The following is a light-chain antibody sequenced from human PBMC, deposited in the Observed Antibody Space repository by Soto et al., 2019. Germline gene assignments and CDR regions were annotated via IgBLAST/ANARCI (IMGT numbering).Light chain of an antibody. Sequence: DIVMTQSPDSLAVSLGERATLNCKSSQSILYTSSKRNYLAWYQYKPGQPPKLLVYWASTRESGVPARFSGSGSETDFTLTISSLQAEDEAVYYCHQYYSNPQTFGQGTRVEIK. CDR1: QSILYTSSKRNY. V-gene: IGKV4-1*01. J-gene: IGKJ1*01. CDR2: WAS. CDR3: HQYYSNPQT.